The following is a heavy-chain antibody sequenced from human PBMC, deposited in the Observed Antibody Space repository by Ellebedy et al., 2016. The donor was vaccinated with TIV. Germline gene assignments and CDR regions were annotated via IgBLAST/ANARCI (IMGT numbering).Heavy chain of an antibody. V-gene: IGHV3-33*06. CDR3: AKSSSSWYDYYGMDV. CDR1: GFTFSSYG. D-gene: IGHD6-13*01. Sequence: PGGSLRLSCAASGFTFSSYGMHWVRQAPGKGLEWVAVIWYDGSNKYYADSVKGRFTISRDNSKNTLYLQMNSLRAEDTAVYYCAKSSSSWYDYYGMDVWGQGTTVTVSS. J-gene: IGHJ6*02. CDR2: IWYDGSNK.